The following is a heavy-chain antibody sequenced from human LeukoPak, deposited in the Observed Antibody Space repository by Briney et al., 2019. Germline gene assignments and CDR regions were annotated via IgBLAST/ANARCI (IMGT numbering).Heavy chain of an antibody. V-gene: IGHV3-30*04. J-gene: IGHJ4*02. CDR2: ISDDRGIT. D-gene: IGHD3-10*01. CDR3: ARDVNHDRFRGLYFDH. Sequence: GGSLRLSCAASGFTGTYSMHWVRQAPGKGLEWVAVISDDRGITYYAASVKGRFTISRDNSKNTLYLQMNSLRPEDTAVYYCARDVNHDRFRGLYFDHWGQGTLDTLSS. CDR1: GFTGTYS.